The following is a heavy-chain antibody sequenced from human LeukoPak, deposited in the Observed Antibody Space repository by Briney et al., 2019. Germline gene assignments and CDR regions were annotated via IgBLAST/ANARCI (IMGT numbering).Heavy chain of an antibody. V-gene: IGHV1-2*02. D-gene: IGHD4-11*01. Sequence: ASVKVSCKASGYTFTVHYMHWLRQAPGQGPEWMGWIHPNGGTNYAPKFQGRVTLTRDTSISTAYMELSSPSSDDTAVYYCARMWSDYSHYDYWGQGTLVTVSS. CDR2: IHPNGGT. CDR1: GYTFTVHY. CDR3: ARMWSDYSHYDY. J-gene: IGHJ4*02.